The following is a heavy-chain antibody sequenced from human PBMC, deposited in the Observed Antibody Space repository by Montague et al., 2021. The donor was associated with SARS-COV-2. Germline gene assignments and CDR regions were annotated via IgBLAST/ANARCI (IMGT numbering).Heavy chain of an antibody. V-gene: IGHV4-39*07. CDR2: MYYSGNT. CDR1: ISSGRYY. CDR3: VSEKAGGLRNVFDI. J-gene: IGHJ3*02. Sequence: SETLSLTCTVSISSGRYYWDWIRQPPGTGLEWIGSMYYSGNTYYNPSLKSRVTISVDTSKNQFSLKLSSVTAADTAVFFCVSEKAGGLRNVFDIWGQGTTVTVSS.